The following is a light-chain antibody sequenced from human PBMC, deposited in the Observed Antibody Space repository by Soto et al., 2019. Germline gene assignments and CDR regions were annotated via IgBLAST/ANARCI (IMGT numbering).Light chain of an antibody. V-gene: IGLV2-14*01. CDR3: SSCTSSNSLYV. Sequence: QSVLTQPASVSGSPGQSITISCTGTSSDVGACYSVSWYQQLPGKAPKLMIYEVSNRPSGISNRFSGSKSGNTASLTISGLQAEDEADYYCSSCTSSNSLYVFGPGTKVTVL. CDR2: EVS. CDR1: SSDVGACYS. J-gene: IGLJ1*01.